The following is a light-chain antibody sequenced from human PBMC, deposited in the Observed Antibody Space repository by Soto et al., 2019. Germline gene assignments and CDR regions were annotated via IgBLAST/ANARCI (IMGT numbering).Light chain of an antibody. CDR2: GNS. J-gene: IGLJ2*01. Sequence: SVLTQPPSVSGAPGQRVTISCTGSSSNIGAGYGVHWYQQLPGTAPKLLIYGNSNRPSGVPDRFSGSKSGTSASLAITGLQAEDEADYYCQSYDSSLSGVFGGGTKVTVL. CDR1: SSNIGAGYG. CDR3: QSYDSSLSGV. V-gene: IGLV1-40*01.